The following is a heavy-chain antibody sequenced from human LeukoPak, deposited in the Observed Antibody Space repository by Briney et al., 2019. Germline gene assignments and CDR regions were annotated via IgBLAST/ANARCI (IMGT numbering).Heavy chain of an antibody. V-gene: IGHV1-8*01. CDR2: MNPNSGST. J-gene: IGHJ3*02. CDR1: GYTFTSHD. Sequence: ASVKVSCKAPGYTFTSHDINWVRQATGQGLEWMGWMNPNSGSTGYAQKFQGRVTMTRNTSISTAYMELSSLRSEDTAVYYCARGGFAGSFSGIWGQGTMVTVSS. D-gene: IGHD3-16*02. CDR3: ARGGFAGSFSGI.